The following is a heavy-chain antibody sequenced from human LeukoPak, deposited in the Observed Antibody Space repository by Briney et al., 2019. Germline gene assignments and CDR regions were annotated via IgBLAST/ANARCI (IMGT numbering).Heavy chain of an antibody. J-gene: IGHJ3*02. V-gene: IGHV1-2*02. CDR1: GYTFTGYY. CDR2: INPNSGGT. Sequence: GASVKVSCKASGYTFTGYYMHWVRQAPGQGLEWMGWINPNSGGTNYAQKFQGRVTMTRDTSISTAYMELSRLRSDDTAVYYCARGGYSVTIGDAFDIWGQGTMVTVSS. D-gene: IGHD5/OR15-5a*01. CDR3: ARGGYSVTIGDAFDI.